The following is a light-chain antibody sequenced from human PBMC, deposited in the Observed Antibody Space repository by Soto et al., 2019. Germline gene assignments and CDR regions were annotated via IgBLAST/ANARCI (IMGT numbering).Light chain of an antibody. CDR1: QSVSST. Sequence: VEMKCPGALPVAQEERASLSWRASQSVSSTLPWCQQTPGQAPRLLMYGASTRATTTPGRFSGSGSGTEFTLTICSLQSDDLAVYYCQQYGCSLWRLAEGTKLDIK. V-gene: IGKV3D-15*02. CDR3: QQYGCSLWR. J-gene: IGKJ1*01. CDR2: GAS.